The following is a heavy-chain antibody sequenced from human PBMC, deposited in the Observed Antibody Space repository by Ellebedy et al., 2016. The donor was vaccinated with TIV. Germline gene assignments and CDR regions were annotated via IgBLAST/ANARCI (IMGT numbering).Heavy chain of an antibody. Sequence: GESLKISCAASGIPFSSPGMHWVRQAPGKGLAWVAMIWFDGSNQYYADSVKGRSTISRDNSQNTVDLHMSSLRSEDTAVYYCARDKANRDLDHWGQGTLVTVSS. CDR2: IWFDGSNQ. V-gene: IGHV3-33*01. CDR3: ARDKANRDLDH. D-gene: IGHD1-14*01. J-gene: IGHJ4*02. CDR1: GIPFSSPG.